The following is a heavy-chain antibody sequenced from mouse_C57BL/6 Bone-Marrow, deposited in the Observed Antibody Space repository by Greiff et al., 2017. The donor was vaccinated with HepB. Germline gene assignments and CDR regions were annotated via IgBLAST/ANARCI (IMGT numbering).Heavy chain of an antibody. J-gene: IGHJ1*03. D-gene: IGHD1-1*01. CDR2: IHPNSGST. Sequence: QVQLQQPGAELVKPGASVKLSCKASGYTFTSYWMHWVKQRPGQGLEWIGMIHPNSGSTNYNEKFKSKATLTVDKSSSTAYMQLSSLTSEDSAVYYCAGWGTTVVADWYFDVWGTGTTVTVSS. CDR3: AGWGTTVVADWYFDV. V-gene: IGHV1-64*01. CDR1: GYTFTSYW.